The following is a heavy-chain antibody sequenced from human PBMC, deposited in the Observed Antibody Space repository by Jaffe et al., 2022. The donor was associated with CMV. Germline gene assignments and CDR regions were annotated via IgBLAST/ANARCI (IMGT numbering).Heavy chain of an antibody. Sequence: EVQLVESGGGLVQPGGSLKLSCAASGFTFSGSAMHWVRQASGKGLEWVGRIRSKANSYATAYAASVKGRFTISRDDSKNTAYLQMNSLKTEDTAVYYCTSGGNYYDSSGYYFNDYWGQGTLVTVSS. V-gene: IGHV3-73*01. CDR1: GFTFSGSA. CDR3: TSGGNYYDSSGYYFNDY. J-gene: IGHJ4*02. CDR2: IRSKANSYAT. D-gene: IGHD3-22*01.